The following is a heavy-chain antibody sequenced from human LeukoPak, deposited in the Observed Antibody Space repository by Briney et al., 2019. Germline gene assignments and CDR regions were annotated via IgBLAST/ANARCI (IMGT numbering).Heavy chain of an antibody. CDR2: IRHDGSNK. V-gene: IGHV3-30*02. CDR1: GFTFSSYG. Sequence: GGSLRLSCAASGFTFSSYGMHWVRQAPGKGLEWVAFIRHDGSNKYYADSVKGRFTISRDNSKNTLYLQMNSLRAEDTAVYYCAKDTYYYDSSGYSHYFDYWGQGTLVTVSS. J-gene: IGHJ4*02. CDR3: AKDTYYYDSSGYSHYFDY. D-gene: IGHD3-22*01.